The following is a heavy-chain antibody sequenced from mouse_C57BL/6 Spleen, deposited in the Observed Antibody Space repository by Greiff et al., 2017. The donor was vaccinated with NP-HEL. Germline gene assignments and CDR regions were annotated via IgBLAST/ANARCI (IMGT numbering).Heavy chain of an antibody. V-gene: IGHV3-6*01. CDR3: ARYYYGHYFDY. CDR1: GYSITSGYY. D-gene: IGHD1-1*01. Sequence: QLQESGPGLVKPSQSLSLTCSVTGYSITSGYYWNWIRQFPGNKLEWMGYISYDGSNNYNPSLKNRISITRDTSKNQFFLKLNSVTTEDTATYYCARYYYGHYFDYWGQGTTLTVSS. J-gene: IGHJ2*01. CDR2: ISYDGSN.